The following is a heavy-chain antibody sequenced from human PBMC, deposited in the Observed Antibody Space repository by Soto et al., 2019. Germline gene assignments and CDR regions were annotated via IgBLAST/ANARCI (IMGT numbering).Heavy chain of an antibody. V-gene: IGHV3-23*01. CDR3: ARGATIDY. CDR2: INGGGDSA. CDR1: GFTFSSYA. J-gene: IGHJ4*02. Sequence: PGGSLRLPCAASGFTFSSYAMTWVRQAPGKGLEWVALINGGGDSAYYADSVKGRFTISRDNFKNTLFLQMNSLRGEDTAVYYCARGATIDYWGQGTLVTVSS.